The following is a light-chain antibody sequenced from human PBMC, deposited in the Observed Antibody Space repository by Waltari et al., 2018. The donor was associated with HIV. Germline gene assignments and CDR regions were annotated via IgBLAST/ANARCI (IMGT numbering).Light chain of an antibody. J-gene: IGLJ1*01. CDR2: SYN. CDR3: ASWDDSLNGYV. Sequence: QSVLTQPPSASGTPGQRVTISCSGSSSNIGSNTENWYQQLPGTAPKLLIYSYNQRPSGVPDRFSGSKSGTSASLAISGLQSEDEAHYYCASWDDSLNGYVFGTGTKVTAL. V-gene: IGLV1-44*01. CDR1: SSNIGSNT.